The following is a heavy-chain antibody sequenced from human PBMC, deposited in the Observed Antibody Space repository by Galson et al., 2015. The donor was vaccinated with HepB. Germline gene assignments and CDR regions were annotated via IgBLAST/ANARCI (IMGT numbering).Heavy chain of an antibody. D-gene: IGHD5-12*01. CDR2: ISAYNGNT. CDR3: ASRTRGYSGYDYEDYYYGMDV. Sequence: SVKVSCKASGYTFTSYGISWVRQAPGQGLEWVGWISAYNGNTNYAQKLQGRVTMTTDTSTSTAYMELRSLRSDDTAVYYCASRTRGYSGYDYEDYYYGMDVWGQGTTVTVSS. V-gene: IGHV1-18*01. CDR1: GYTFTSYG. J-gene: IGHJ6*02.